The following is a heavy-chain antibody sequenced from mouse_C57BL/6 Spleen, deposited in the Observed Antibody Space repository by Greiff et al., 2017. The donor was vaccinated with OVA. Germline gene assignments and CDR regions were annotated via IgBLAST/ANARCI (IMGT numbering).Heavy chain of an antibody. V-gene: IGHV1-81*01. J-gene: IGHJ3*01. CDR3: ARGYDYDWIAY. CDR2: IYPRSGNT. CDR1: GYTFTSYG. Sequence: VQLQQSGAELARPGASVKLSCKASGYTFTSYGISWVKQRTGQGLEWIGEIYPRSGNTYYNEKFKSKATLTADKSSRTAYMELRSLTSEYSAVYFCARGYDYDWIAYWGQGTLVTVSA. D-gene: IGHD2-4*01.